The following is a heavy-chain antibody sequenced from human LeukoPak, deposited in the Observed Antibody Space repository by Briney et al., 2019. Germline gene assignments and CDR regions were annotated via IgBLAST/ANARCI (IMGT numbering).Heavy chain of an antibody. Sequence: SETLSLTCAVYGGSFSGYYWSWIRQPPGKGLEWIGEINHSGSTNYNPSLKSRVTISVDTSKNQFSLKLSSVTAADTAVYYCARGMERWLQSNDYWGQGTLVTVSS. CDR1: GGSFSGYY. D-gene: IGHD5-24*01. J-gene: IGHJ4*02. CDR2: INHSGST. V-gene: IGHV4-34*01. CDR3: ARGMERWLQSNDY.